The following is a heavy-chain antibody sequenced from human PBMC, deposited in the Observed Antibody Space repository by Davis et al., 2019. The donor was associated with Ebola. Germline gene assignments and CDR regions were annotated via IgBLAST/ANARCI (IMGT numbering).Heavy chain of an antibody. V-gene: IGHV3-30*03. CDR1: GFTFGTYA. D-gene: IGHD1-26*01. Sequence: GESLKISCVASGFTFGTYAMHWVRQAPGKGLEWVSVISSDGSYKKYAESVKGRFTISRDNSNNPLYLQMNSLHIDDTALYHCAIGLAYSGSFSNWLDPWGQGTRVTVSS. CDR2: ISSDGSYK. J-gene: IGHJ5*02. CDR3: AIGLAYSGSFSNWLDP.